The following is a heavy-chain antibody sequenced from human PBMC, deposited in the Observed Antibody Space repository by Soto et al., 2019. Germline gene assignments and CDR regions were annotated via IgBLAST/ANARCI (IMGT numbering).Heavy chain of an antibody. J-gene: IGHJ6*02. D-gene: IGHD4-17*01. CDR3: AKAMGPFVVTTYYYYYYGMDV. CDR1: GFTFSSYA. Sequence: GGSLRLSCAASGFTFSSYAMSWVRQAPGKGLEWVSAISGSGGSTYYADSVKGRFTISRDNSKNTLYLQMNSLRAEDTAVYYCAKAMGPFVVTTYYYYYYGMDVWGQGTTVTVSS. CDR2: ISGSGGST. V-gene: IGHV3-23*01.